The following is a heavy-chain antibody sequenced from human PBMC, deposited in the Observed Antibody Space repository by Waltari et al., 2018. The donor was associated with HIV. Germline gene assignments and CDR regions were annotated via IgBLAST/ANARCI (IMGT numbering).Heavy chain of an antibody. CDR2: ISGSSDGT. Sequence: AQLLQSGGGLVQHGGSLRLSCAASGFTFSSYAITWVRQAPGKGLEWVSSISGSSDGTHYAASVKGRFTVSRDNSKNTLFLQMSSLRAEDTAVYYCARDVTPYDYYVSSFDSWGQGTLVTVSS. CDR1: GFTFSSYA. V-gene: IGHV3-23*01. D-gene: IGHD5-12*01. J-gene: IGHJ4*02. CDR3: ARDVTPYDYYVSSFDS.